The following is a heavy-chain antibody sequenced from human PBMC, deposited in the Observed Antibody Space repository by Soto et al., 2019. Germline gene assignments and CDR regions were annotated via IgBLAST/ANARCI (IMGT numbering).Heavy chain of an antibody. CDR1: GYSFTNYG. J-gene: IGHJ6*03. D-gene: IGHD6-19*01. CDR3: ARDRGVAPPVAGNTHYYYYMDV. CDR2: ISAFNGNT. V-gene: IGHV1-18*01. Sequence: QDQLVQSGAEVKKPGASVTVSCKASGYSFTNYGVTWVRQAPRQGLEWMGWISAFNGNTHYAQNLQGRVTMTTDASTSTAYMELRSLRSDDTAVYYCARDRGVAPPVAGNTHYYYYMDVWGKGTTVTVSS.